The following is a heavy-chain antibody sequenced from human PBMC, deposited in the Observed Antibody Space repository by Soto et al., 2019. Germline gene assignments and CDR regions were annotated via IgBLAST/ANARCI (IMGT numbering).Heavy chain of an antibody. J-gene: IGHJ6*02. CDR3: ARAEWYNWNDLDYYGMDV. CDR2: ISAYNGNT. V-gene: IGHV1-18*04. CDR1: GYTFTSYG. Sequence: VASVKVSCKASGYTFTSYGISWVRQAPGQGLEWMGWISAYNGNTNYAQKLQGRVTMTTDTSTSTAYMELRSLRSDDTAVYYCARAEWYNWNDLDYYGMDVWGQGTTVTVSS. D-gene: IGHD1-20*01.